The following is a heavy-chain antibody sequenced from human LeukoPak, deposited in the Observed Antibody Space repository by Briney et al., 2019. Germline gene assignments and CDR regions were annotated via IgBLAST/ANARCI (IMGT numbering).Heavy chain of an antibody. CDR2: VRYDGGNK. J-gene: IGHJ4*02. CDR3: AQGSHYYGSGSHRRGHYFDY. D-gene: IGHD3-10*01. V-gene: IGHV3-30*02. Sequence: GGTLRLFCAASGLTYRTYGMHWVRQAPGKGLVGVADVRYDGGNKHYADSVKGRFTISRDNSKNTLYLQMNSLSDEDTAVYSCAQGSHYYGSGSHRRGHYFDYWGQGTLVTVSS. CDR1: GLTYRTYG.